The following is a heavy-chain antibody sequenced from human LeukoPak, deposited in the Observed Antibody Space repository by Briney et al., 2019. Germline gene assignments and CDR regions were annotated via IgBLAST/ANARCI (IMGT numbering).Heavy chain of an antibody. CDR2: ISSSSYI. D-gene: IGHD3-16*01. CDR1: GFTFSSYS. CDR3: ASSARGTYFFDY. Sequence: GGSLRLSCAASGFTFSSYSMNWVRQAPGKGLEWVSSISSSSYIYYADSVKGRFTISRDNAKNSLYLQMNSLRAEDTAVYYCASSARGTYFFDYWGQGTLVTVSS. J-gene: IGHJ4*02. V-gene: IGHV3-21*01.